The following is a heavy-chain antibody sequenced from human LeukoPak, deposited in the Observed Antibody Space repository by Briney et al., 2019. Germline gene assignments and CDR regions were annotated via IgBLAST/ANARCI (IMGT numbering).Heavy chain of an antibody. CDR1: GGSISSYY. Sequence: MASETLSLTCTVSGGSISSYYWSWIRQPPGKGLEWIGYISNSGSTNYNPSLKSRVTISVDTSKNQFSLKLSSVTAADTAVYYCARYYYKSSGYWVFDYWGQGTLVTVSS. D-gene: IGHD3-22*01. CDR2: ISNSGST. CDR3: ARYYYKSSGYWVFDY. V-gene: IGHV4-59*01. J-gene: IGHJ4*02.